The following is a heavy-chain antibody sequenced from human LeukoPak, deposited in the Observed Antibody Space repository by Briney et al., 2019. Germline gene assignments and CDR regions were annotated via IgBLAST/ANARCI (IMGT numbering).Heavy chain of an antibody. CDR2: ISGNSRDT. D-gene: IGHD2-15*01. Sequence: GGSLRLSCAASGFTFSIYAMTWVRQAPGKGLEWVSAISGNSRDTHYIDSVKGRFTISRDNSKNTLYLQMNSLRDDDTAVYYCARYCSGGSCFLNYYGMDVWAQGTTVTVSS. J-gene: IGHJ6*02. V-gene: IGHV3-23*01. CDR3: ARYCSGGSCFLNYYGMDV. CDR1: GFTFSIYA.